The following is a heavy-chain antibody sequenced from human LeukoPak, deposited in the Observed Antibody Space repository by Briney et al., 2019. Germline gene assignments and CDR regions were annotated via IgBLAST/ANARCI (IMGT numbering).Heavy chain of an antibody. V-gene: IGHV1-69*05. CDR1: GGTFSSYA. J-gene: IGHJ4*02. Sequence: ASVKVSCKASGGTFSSYAISWVRQAPGQGLEWMGGIIPIFGTANYAQKFQGRVTITTDESTSTAYMELSSLRSEDTAVYYCAWGAMVVTPFDYWGQGTLVTVSS. CDR2: IIPIFGTA. CDR3: AWGAMVVTPFDY. D-gene: IGHD4-23*01.